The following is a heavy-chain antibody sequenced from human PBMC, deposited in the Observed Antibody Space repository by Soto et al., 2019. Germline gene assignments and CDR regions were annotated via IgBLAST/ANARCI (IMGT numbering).Heavy chain of an antibody. Sequence: SVKVSCKASGFTFTSSAMQWVRQARGQRLEWIGWIVVGSGNTNYAQKFQERVTITRDMSTSTAYMELSSLRSEDTAVYYCVSHFVMATPNMDVWGKGTTVTVSS. CDR2: IVVGSGNT. J-gene: IGHJ6*03. D-gene: IGHD2-21*01. CDR1: GFTFTSSA. V-gene: IGHV1-58*02. CDR3: VSHFVMATPNMDV.